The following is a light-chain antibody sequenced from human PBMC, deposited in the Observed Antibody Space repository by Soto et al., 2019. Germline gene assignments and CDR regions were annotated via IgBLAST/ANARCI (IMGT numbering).Light chain of an antibody. Sequence: QSALTQPASVSGSPGQSITISCTGTSRDVGGYNYVSWYQQHPGKAPKLMIYDVSNRPSGVSNRFSGSKSGNTASLTISGLQAEDEADYYCTSYTSSSTLDVVFGGGTQLTVL. J-gene: IGLJ2*01. V-gene: IGLV2-14*01. CDR1: SRDVGGYNY. CDR3: TSYTSSSTLDVV. CDR2: DVS.